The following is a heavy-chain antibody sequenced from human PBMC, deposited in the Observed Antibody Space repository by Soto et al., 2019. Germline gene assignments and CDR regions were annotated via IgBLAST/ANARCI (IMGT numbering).Heavy chain of an antibody. CDR3: ASNYCSGDSCYSGGYYYYGMGV. V-gene: IGHV3-33*01. Sequence: GGSLRLSCAASGFTFSSYGMHWVRQAPGKGLEWVAVIWYDGSNKYYADSVKGRFTISRDNSKNTLYLQMNSLRAEDTAVYYCASNYCSGDSCYSGGYYYYGMGVWGQGTTVTVSS. D-gene: IGHD2-15*01. CDR1: GFTFSSYG. CDR2: IWYDGSNK. J-gene: IGHJ6*02.